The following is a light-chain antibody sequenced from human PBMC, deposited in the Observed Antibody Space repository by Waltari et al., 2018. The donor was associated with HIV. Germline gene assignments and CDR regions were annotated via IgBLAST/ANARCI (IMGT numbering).Light chain of an antibody. CDR1: SSNIGRNT. J-gene: IGLJ3*02. V-gene: IGLV1-44*01. Sequence: QSVLTQPPSASGTPGQRVTISCSGSSSNIGRNTVNWYQQLPGTAPTLLIYNNNQRPSGVPDRFSGSKSGTSASLAISGLQSEDEADYYCAAWDDSLNGRVFGGGTKLTVL. CDR2: NNN. CDR3: AAWDDSLNGRV.